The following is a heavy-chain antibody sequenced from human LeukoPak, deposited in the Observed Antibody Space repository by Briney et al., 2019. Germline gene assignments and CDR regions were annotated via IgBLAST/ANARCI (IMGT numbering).Heavy chain of an antibody. Sequence: QSGGSLRLSCAASGFIFSNYWMSWVRQAPGKGLEWVANIKQDGSEKNYVDSVKGRFTISRDNAENSLYLQMKSLRGEDTAVYYCARDRGEYDFWIGGNDAFDIWGQGTMVTVSS. V-gene: IGHV3-7*05. CDR2: IKQDGSEK. D-gene: IGHD3-3*01. CDR3: ARDRGEYDFWIGGNDAFDI. J-gene: IGHJ3*02. CDR1: GFIFSNYW.